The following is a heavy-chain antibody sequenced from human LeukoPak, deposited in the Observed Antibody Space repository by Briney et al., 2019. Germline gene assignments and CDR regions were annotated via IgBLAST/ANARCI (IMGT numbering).Heavy chain of an antibody. CDR1: GFRFGGFW. Sequence: GGSLRLSCEASGFRFGGFWMNWVRQAPGKGLEWVANIKQDGSEKYYVDSVKGRFTISRDNAKNSLYLQMNSLRAEDTAVYYCARTAYDFWSGYYRLRSFDAFDIWGQGTMVTVSS. V-gene: IGHV3-7*01. CDR2: IKQDGSEK. CDR3: ARTAYDFWSGYYRLRSFDAFDI. D-gene: IGHD3-3*01. J-gene: IGHJ3*02.